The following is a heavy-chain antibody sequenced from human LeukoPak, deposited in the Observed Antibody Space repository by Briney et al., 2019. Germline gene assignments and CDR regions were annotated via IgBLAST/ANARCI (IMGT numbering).Heavy chain of an antibody. CDR1: GGTFSSYA. Sequence: SVKVSCKASGGTFSSYAISWVRQAPGQGLEWMGGIIPIFGTANYAQKFQGRVTITADESTSTAYMELSSLRSEDTAVYYCAREGATTYAFDIWGRGTMVTVSS. D-gene: IGHD1-26*01. CDR3: AREGATTYAFDI. CDR2: IIPIFGTA. V-gene: IGHV1-69*13. J-gene: IGHJ3*02.